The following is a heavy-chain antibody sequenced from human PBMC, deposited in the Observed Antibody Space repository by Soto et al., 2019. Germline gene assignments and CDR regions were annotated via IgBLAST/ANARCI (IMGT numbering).Heavy chain of an antibody. CDR2: ISAYNGNT. V-gene: IGHV1-18*01. CDR1: GYTFTSYG. CDR3: ARVSGGSYNTYYFYYGMDV. J-gene: IGHJ6*02. Sequence: QVQLVQSGAEVKKPGAPVKVSCKASGYTFTSYGISWVRQAPGQGLDWMGWISAYNGNTKYAQDLQGRVTMTTDTSTRTAYMELRSLRSDDTAVYYCARVSGGSYNTYYFYYGMDVWGQGTTVTVSS. D-gene: IGHD2-15*01.